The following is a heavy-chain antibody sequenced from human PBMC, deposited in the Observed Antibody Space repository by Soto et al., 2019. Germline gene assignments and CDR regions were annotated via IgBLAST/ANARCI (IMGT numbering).Heavy chain of an antibody. Sequence: QVQQQQWGARLLKPSETLSLTCAAYGRSMSGYNWSWLRRSPVRGLEWIGEIGPTGDTNYGPSFMSRVTVSVDTSKYELSLRLTQVTAADTATYLCARNGVGFGFDIWGLGTMVSGSS. J-gene: IGHJ3*02. CDR1: GRSMSGYN. D-gene: IGHD3-10*01. V-gene: IGHV4-34*02. CDR2: IGPTGDT. CDR3: ARNGVGFGFDI.